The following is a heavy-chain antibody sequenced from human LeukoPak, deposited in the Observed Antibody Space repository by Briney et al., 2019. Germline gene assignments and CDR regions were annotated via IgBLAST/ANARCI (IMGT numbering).Heavy chain of an antibody. Sequence: GGSLRLSCAASGLTFTNYWMIWVRQAPGKGLEWVANINHDASEKYYVGSVEGRFTISRDNAKNSLFLQMNSLRAEDTGVYYCATSSYSSSSSWGQGTLVTVSS. CDR3: ATSSYSSSSS. CDR1: GLTFTNYW. J-gene: IGHJ5*02. CDR2: INHDASEK. V-gene: IGHV3-7*01. D-gene: IGHD6-6*01.